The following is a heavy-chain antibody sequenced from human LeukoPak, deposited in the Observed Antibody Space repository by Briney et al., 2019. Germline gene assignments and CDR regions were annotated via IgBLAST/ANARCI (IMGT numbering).Heavy chain of an antibody. CDR1: GGSISNGSYY. Sequence: SETLSLTCTVSGGSISNGSYYWSWIRQPAGKGLEWIGRIYTSGSTNYNPSLKSRVTMSVDTSKNQFSLKLSSVTAADTAVYYCARGYAIAAAVYFDYWGQGTLVTVSS. J-gene: IGHJ4*02. CDR3: ARGYAIAAAVYFDY. V-gene: IGHV4-61*02. D-gene: IGHD6-13*01. CDR2: IYTSGST.